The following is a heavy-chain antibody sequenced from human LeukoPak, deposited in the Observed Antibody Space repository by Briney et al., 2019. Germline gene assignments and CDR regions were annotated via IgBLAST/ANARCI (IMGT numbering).Heavy chain of an antibody. CDR1: GFTSSNFG. J-gene: IGHJ4*02. Sequence: PGRSLSLSCAASGFTSSNFGIHWVRQSPGEGLGWVAVISFDERIQYYGDDAKSRFTISSDDSTNTLYLQMNSLRPEDTALYYCAKYLQHLVRTLCFDHWGQGTLVTVSS. CDR3: AKYLQHLVRTLCFDH. D-gene: IGHD6-13*01. CDR2: ISFDERIQ. V-gene: IGHV3-30*18.